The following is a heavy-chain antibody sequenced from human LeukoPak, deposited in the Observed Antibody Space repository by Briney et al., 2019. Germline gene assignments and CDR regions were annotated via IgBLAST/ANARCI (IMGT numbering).Heavy chain of an antibody. CDR1: GFTFDDYG. V-gene: IGHV3-20*04. CDR3: ARIVPGLGSRCDYFEY. D-gene: IGHD2-15*01. Sequence: GGSLRLSCAASGFTFDDYGMSWVRQAPGKGLEWVSGINWNGGSTGYADSLKGRFTISRDNAKNSLYLQINSLRVEDTAVYYCARIVPGLGSRCDYFEYWGQGTLVTASS. CDR2: INWNGGST. J-gene: IGHJ4*02.